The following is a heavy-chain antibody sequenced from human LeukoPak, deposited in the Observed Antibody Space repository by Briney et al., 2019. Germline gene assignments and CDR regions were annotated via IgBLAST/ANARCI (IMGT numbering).Heavy chain of an antibody. Sequence: GASVKVSCKVSGYTVTELFMHWVRQAPGKGLEWMGGFDPEDGETIYAQKLKGRGTMSGATYTNTAYRELSKLRSDDTTVCDCAKRIHIVVAPKLIDAVHMWEKGTIDSVSS. J-gene: IGHJ3*02. CDR2: FDPEDGET. CDR1: GYTVTELF. D-gene: IGHD2-21*01. CDR3: AKRIHIVVAPKLIDAVHM. V-gene: IGHV1-24*01.